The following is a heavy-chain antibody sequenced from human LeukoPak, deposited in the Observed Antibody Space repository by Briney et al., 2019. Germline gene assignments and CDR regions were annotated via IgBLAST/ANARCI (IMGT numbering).Heavy chain of an antibody. CDR1: GFTFSDYY. CDR3: AKSSSGYSLDY. D-gene: IGHD3-22*01. Sequence: GALRLSCAASGFTFSDYYVSWIRQAPGKGLEWVSYISDSSFFTKYAESVKGRFTVSRDNAKNSLYLHMNSLRAEDTAIYYCAKSSSGYSLDYWGQGTLVTVSS. J-gene: IGHJ4*02. V-gene: IGHV3-11*06. CDR2: ISDSSFFT.